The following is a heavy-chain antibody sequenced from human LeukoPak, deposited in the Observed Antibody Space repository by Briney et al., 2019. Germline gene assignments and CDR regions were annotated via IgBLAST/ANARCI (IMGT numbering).Heavy chain of an antibody. CDR2: ITFDGSGK. D-gene: IGHD2-21*01. V-gene: IGHV3-30*18. CDR3: ANQCGGNCNDDY. Sequence: GGSLRLSCAASGFTVSNYWMHWVRQAPCKGLEWVAFITFDGSGKYYVDSVTGRFTISRDNSKNTLDLQMNSLRPEDAAVYYCANQCGGNCNDDYWGQGNLVTVSS. CDR1: GFTVSNYW. J-gene: IGHJ4*02.